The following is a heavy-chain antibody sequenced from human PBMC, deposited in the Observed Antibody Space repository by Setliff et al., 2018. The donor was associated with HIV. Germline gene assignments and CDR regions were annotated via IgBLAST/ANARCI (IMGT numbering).Heavy chain of an antibody. CDR2: VYHSGTT. J-gene: IGHJ2*01. CDR1: GYSISTAYY. D-gene: IGHD6-13*01. CDR3: ARLCIAAAGTRSIPWYFDL. Sequence: SETLSLTCAVSGYSISTAYYWGWIRQPPGKGLEWIGSVYHSGTTYYNPSLKSRVTISVDMSNSQFSLKVTSVTAADTAVYYRARLCIAAAGTRSIPWYFDLWGRGTLVTVS. V-gene: IGHV4-38-2*01.